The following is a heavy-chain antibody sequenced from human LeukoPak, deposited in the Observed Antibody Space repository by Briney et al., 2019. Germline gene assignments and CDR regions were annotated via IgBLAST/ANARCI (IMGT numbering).Heavy chain of an antibody. CDR3: ARGTRIAAADPGDFDY. J-gene: IGHJ4*02. CDR2: IIPILGIA. D-gene: IGHD6-13*01. CDR1: GGTFSSYA. V-gene: IGHV1-69*04. Sequence: SVKVSCKASGGTFSSYAISWVRQAPGQGLEWMGRIIPILGIANYAQKFQGRVTITADKSTRTAYMELSSLRSEDTAVYYCARGTRIAAADPGDFDYWGQGTLVTVSS.